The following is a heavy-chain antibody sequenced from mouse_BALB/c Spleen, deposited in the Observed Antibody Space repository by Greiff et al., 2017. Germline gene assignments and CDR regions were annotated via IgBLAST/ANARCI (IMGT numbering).Heavy chain of an antibody. Sequence: VQLQQSGAELAKPGASVKMSCKASGYTFTSYWMHWVKQRPGQGLEWIGYINPSTGYTEYNQKFKDKATLTADKSSSTAYMQLSSLTSEDSAVYYCASEVNYYGSSRAMDYWGQGTSVTVSS. J-gene: IGHJ4*01. D-gene: IGHD1-1*01. CDR1: GYTFTSYW. V-gene: IGHV1-7*01. CDR2: INPSTGYT. CDR3: ASEVNYYGSSRAMDY.